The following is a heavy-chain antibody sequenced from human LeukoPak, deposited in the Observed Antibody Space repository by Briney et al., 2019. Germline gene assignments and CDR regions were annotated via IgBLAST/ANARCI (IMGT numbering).Heavy chain of an antibody. CDR1: GFTFSSYG. CDR3: AREDIVVVPAANTPANNYYYYYYMDV. Sequence: GGSLRLSCAASGFTFSSYGMHWVRQAPGEGLEWVAVIWYGGSNKYYADSVKGRFTISRDNSKNTLYLQMNSLRAEDTAVYYCAREDIVVVPAANTPANNYYYYYYMDVWGKGTTVTVSS. V-gene: IGHV3-33*08. CDR2: IWYGGSNK. J-gene: IGHJ6*03. D-gene: IGHD2-2*01.